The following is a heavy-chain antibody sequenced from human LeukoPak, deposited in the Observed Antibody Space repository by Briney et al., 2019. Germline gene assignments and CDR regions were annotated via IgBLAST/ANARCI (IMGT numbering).Heavy chain of an antibody. CDR3: AIDHRIHPTLGYSYGLDY. D-gene: IGHD5-18*01. CDR2: SSGSGGST. CDR1: GFTFSSYG. V-gene: IGHV3-23*01. Sequence: GGSLRLSCVVSGFTFSSYGMSWVRQAPGKGLEWVSGSSGSGGSTYYADSVKGRFTISRDNSKNTLYLQMNSLRAEDTAVYYCAIDHRIHPTLGYSYGLDYWGQGTLVTVSS. J-gene: IGHJ4*02.